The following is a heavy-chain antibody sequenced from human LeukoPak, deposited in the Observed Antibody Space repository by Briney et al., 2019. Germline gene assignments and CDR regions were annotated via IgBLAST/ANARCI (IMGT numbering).Heavy chain of an antibody. Sequence: SETLSLTCAVSGGSISSSNWWIWVRQPPEKGLEWIGEIYHTGSTNYNPSLKSRVTISIDKSKNQSSLKLSSVTAADTAVYYCARDWYYYDSSGLDYWGQGTLVTVSS. CDR2: IYHTGST. V-gene: IGHV4-4*02. D-gene: IGHD3-22*01. CDR3: ARDWYYYDSSGLDY. CDR1: GGSISSSNW. J-gene: IGHJ4*02.